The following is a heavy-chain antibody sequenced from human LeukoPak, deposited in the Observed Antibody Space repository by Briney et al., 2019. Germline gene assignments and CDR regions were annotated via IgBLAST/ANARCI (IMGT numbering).Heavy chain of an antibody. D-gene: IGHD5-24*01. Sequence: VSVKVSCKASGYTFTSYDINWVRQATGQGREWMGWMNPNSGNTGYAQKFQGRVTMTRNTSISTAYMELSSLRSEDTAVYYCARGRRDGFRYYYMDVWGKGTTVTVSS. CDR2: MNPNSGNT. CDR3: ARGRRDGFRYYYMDV. CDR1: GYTFTSYD. J-gene: IGHJ6*03. V-gene: IGHV1-8*01.